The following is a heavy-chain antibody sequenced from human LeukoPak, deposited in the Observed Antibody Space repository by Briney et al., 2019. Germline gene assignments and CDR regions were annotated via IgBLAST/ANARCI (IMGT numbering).Heavy chain of an antibody. Sequence: GASVTVSCKASGYTFTDYYMHWVRQAPGQGLEWMGWINPNSGGTNYAQKFQGRVTMTRDTSISTTYMELSRLRSDDTAVYFCARDMVPGGYYDSSAPDYWGQGTMVTVSS. J-gene: IGHJ4*02. V-gene: IGHV1-2*02. CDR2: INPNSGGT. D-gene: IGHD3-22*01. CDR3: ARDMVPGGYYDSSAPDY. CDR1: GYTFTDYY.